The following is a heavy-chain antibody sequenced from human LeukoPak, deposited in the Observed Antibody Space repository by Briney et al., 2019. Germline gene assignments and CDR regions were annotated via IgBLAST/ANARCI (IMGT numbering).Heavy chain of an antibody. CDR1: GYSISSGYY. CDR2: IYHSGST. CDR3: ARGRDFWSGYYQH. V-gene: IGHV4-38-2*02. D-gene: IGHD3-3*01. Sequence: SETLSLTCTVSGYSISSGYYWGWIRQPPGKGLEWIGSIYHSGSTYYNPSLKSRVTISVDTSKNQFSLKLSSVTAADTAVYYCARGRDFWSGYYQHWGQGTLVTVSS. J-gene: IGHJ1*01.